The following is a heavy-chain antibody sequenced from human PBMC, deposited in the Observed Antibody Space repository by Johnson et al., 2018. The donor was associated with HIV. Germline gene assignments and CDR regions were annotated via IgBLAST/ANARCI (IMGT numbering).Heavy chain of an antibody. D-gene: IGHD6-6*01. CDR3: ARESSSSAGAFDS. J-gene: IGHJ3*02. Sequence: QLVESGGGLVQPGGSLRVSCAASGFTFSSYWMSWVRQAPGKGLEWVANIKQDGSEKYYVDSVKGRFTISRDNSKNTLYLQMNSLRAEDTAVYYCARESSSSAGAFDSWGQGTMVTVSS. V-gene: IGHV3-7*01. CDR2: IKQDGSEK. CDR1: GFTFSSYW.